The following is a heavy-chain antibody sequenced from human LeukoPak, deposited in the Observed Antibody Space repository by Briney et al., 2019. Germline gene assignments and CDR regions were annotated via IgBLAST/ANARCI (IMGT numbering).Heavy chain of an antibody. Sequence: PGGSLRLSCAASRFTFSTYGMHWVRQAPGKGLEWVAFIRYEGTNKYYADSGKGRFTISRDNYKNTLYLQMNRLRPEDTAVFYCAKDADPWIYYGSGSYYTVAVDYWGQGTLVTVSS. D-gene: IGHD3-10*01. CDR1: RFTFSTYG. CDR2: IRYEGTNK. V-gene: IGHV3-30*02. CDR3: AKDADPWIYYGSGSYYTVAVDY. J-gene: IGHJ4*02.